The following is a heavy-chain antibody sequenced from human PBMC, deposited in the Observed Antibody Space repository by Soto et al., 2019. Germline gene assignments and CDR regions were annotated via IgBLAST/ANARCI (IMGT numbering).Heavy chain of an antibody. D-gene: IGHD3-22*01. V-gene: IGHV3-30-3*01. CDR3: ARGDGDDSSGYYWFYCDY. CDR1: GFTFSSYA. CDR2: ISYDGSNK. Sequence: GGSLRLSCAASGFTFSSYAMHWVRQAPGKGLEWVAVISYDGSNKYYADSVKGRFTISRDNSKNTVYLQMNSLRAEDTAVYYCARGDGDDSSGYYWFYCDYWGQGTLVTVSS. J-gene: IGHJ4*02.